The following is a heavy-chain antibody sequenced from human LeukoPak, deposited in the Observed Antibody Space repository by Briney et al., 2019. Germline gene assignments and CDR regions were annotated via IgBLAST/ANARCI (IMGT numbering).Heavy chain of an antibody. CDR3: ARDPNGGVRGTYYFDY. CDR2: INPSGGST. Sequence: WASVKVSCKASGYTFTSYGISWVRQAPGQGLEWMGIINPSGGSTSYAQKFQGGVTMTRDTSTSTVYMELSSLRSEDTAVYYCARDPNGGVRGTYYFDYWGQGTLVTVSS. V-gene: IGHV1-46*01. D-gene: IGHD3-10*01. CDR1: GYTFTSYG. J-gene: IGHJ4*02.